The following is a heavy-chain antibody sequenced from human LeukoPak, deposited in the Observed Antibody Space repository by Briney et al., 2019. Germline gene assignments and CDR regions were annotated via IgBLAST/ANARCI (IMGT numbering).Heavy chain of an antibody. V-gene: IGHV1-69*13. CDR3: ATERLAYYGHYFDY. CDR1: GGTFSSYA. CDR2: IIPIFGTA. Sequence: GASVKVSCKASGGTFSSYAISWVRQAPGQGLEWMGGIIPIFGTANYAQKFQGRVTITADESTSTAYMELSSLRSEDTAVYYCATERLAYYGHYFDYWGQGTLVTVSS. D-gene: IGHD3-10*01. J-gene: IGHJ4*02.